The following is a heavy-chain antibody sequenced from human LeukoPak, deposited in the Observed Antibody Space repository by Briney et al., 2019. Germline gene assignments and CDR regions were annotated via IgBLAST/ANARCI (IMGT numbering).Heavy chain of an antibody. D-gene: IGHD6-19*01. CDR1: GLSFSNYW. Sequence: PGGSLRLSCVVSGLSFSNYWMDWVRQAPGKGLEWVAFIKQDGSEKYYVDSVKGRFTISRDNAKNLLYLQMNSLRAEDTAVYYCARDVGSGWFDYWGQGILVTVSS. V-gene: IGHV3-7*01. J-gene: IGHJ4*02. CDR2: IKQDGSEK. CDR3: ARDVGSGWFDY.